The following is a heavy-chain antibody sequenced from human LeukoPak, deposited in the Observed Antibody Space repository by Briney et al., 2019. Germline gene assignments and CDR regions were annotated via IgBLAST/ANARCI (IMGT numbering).Heavy chain of an antibody. CDR3: AREVEMATIIYFDY. CDR1: GFTFSSYW. V-gene: IGHV3-7*01. D-gene: IGHD5-24*01. Sequence: PGGSLRLSCAASGFTFSSYWMSWVRQAPGKGLEWVANIKQDGSEKYYVDSVKGRFTISRDNAKNSLYLQMNSLRAEDTAVYFCAREVEMATIIYFDYWGQGTLVTVSS. CDR2: IKQDGSEK. J-gene: IGHJ4*02.